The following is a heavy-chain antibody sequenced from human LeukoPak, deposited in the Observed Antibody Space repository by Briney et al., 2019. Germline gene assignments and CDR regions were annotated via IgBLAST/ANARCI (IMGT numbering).Heavy chain of an antibody. Sequence: SETLSLTCAVYGGSFSGYYWSWIRQPPGKGLEWIGSIYYSGSTYYNPSLKSRVTISVDTSKNQFSLKLSSVTAADTAVYYCARAAQNYDYVWGSYRFGYYMDVWGKGTTVTVSS. V-gene: IGHV4-34*01. D-gene: IGHD3-16*02. CDR1: GGSFSGYY. J-gene: IGHJ6*03. CDR2: IYYSGST. CDR3: ARAAQNYDYVWGSYRFGYYMDV.